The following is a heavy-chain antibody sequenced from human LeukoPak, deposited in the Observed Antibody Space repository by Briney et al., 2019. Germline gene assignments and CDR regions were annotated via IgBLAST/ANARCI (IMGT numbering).Heavy chain of an antibody. D-gene: IGHD3-10*01. J-gene: IGHJ4*01. CDR1: GFTFSSYA. CDR3: AKDPQDYYGSVSYGMYYFDC. CDR2: ISGSSIST. Sequence: GGSLRLSCAASGFTFSSYAVNWVRQAPGKGLEWVSGISGSSISTYYADSVKGRFTISRDNSKNMLYLQMNSLRAEDTAVYYCAKDPQDYYGSVSYGMYYFDCWGQGTLVTVSS. V-gene: IGHV3-23*01.